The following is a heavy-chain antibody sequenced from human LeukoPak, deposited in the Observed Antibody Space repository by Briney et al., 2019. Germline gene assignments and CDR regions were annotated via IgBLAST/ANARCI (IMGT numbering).Heavy chain of an antibody. Sequence: SETLSLTCTVSGGSISSGSYYWSWIRQPAGKGLEWIGRIYTSGSTNYNPSLKSRVTISVDTSKNQFSLKLSSVTAADTAVYYCARAPGSFWSGYYYYYYMDVWGKGTTVTVSS. CDR2: IYTSGST. D-gene: IGHD3-3*01. CDR1: GGSISSGSYY. CDR3: ARAPGSFWSGYYYYYYMDV. V-gene: IGHV4-61*02. J-gene: IGHJ6*03.